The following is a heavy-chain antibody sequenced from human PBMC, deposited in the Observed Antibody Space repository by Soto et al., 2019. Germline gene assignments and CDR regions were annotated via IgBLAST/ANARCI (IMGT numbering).Heavy chain of an antibody. J-gene: IGHJ3*02. CDR3: TCENIQNSAGLYVAFDI. Sequence: VASVQVSRKACRYTFIAYYTHRMRQAPALGLEWMGLTYTKSGGTYFAQKFQGRLTLRMDTSISTAYIEVNRLRSDDTAVYYCTCENIQNSAGLYVAFDIWGQGTTVTVSS. CDR1: RYTFIAYY. D-gene: IGHD3-10*02. CDR2: TYTKSGGT. V-gene: IGHV1-2*02.